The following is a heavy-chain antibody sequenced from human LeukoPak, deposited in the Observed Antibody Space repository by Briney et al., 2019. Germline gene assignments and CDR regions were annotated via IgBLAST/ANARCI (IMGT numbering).Heavy chain of an antibody. CDR2: IYTSGST. Sequence: SQTLSLTCTVSGGSINSGSYYWSWIRQPAGKGLEWIGRIYTSGSTNYNPSLKSRVTISVDTSKNQFSLKLSSVTAADTAVYYCARGLISYDFWSGYFDYWGQGTLVTVSS. J-gene: IGHJ4*02. CDR3: ARGLISYDFWSGYFDY. V-gene: IGHV4-61*02. D-gene: IGHD3-3*01. CDR1: GGSINSGSYY.